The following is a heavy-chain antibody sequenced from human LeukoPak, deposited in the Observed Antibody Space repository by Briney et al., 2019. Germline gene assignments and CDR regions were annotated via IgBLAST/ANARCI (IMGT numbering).Heavy chain of an antibody. CDR3: ARQHDSYHYYYVDV. Sequence: PSETLSLTCAVSGYSISSGYYWRGIRQPPGKGVEGIGSLYHSDSIYYNPSLETRFTMSVATSKPQFSLKLSFVTAAATAVYSCARQHDSYHYYYVDVWGTGTTVTVSS. CDR2: LYHSDSI. J-gene: IGHJ6*03. V-gene: IGHV4-38-2*01. D-gene: IGHD6-13*01. CDR1: GYSISSGYY.